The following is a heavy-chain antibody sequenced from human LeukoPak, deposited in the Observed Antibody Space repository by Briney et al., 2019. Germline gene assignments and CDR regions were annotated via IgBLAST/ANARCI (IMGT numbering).Heavy chain of an antibody. CDR3: VAQGGSVVGSFDY. CDR2: ISGSGGST. Sequence: PGGSLRLSCAASRFTFSSYAMSWVRQVPRKGLEWVSTISGSGGSTFYADSVKGRFTISRDNSKNTLYLQMNSLRAEDTAAYYCVAQGGSVVGSFDYWGQGTLVTVSS. D-gene: IGHD5/OR15-5a*01. V-gene: IGHV3-23*01. J-gene: IGHJ4*02. CDR1: RFTFSSYA.